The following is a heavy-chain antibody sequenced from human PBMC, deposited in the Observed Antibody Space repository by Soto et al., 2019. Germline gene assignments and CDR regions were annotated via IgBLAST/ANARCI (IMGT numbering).Heavy chain of an antibody. J-gene: IGHJ6*02. D-gene: IGHD2-2*01. V-gene: IGHV5-10-1*01. Sequence: GESLKISCQGSGYSFTSYWITWVRQMPGKGLEWMGRIDPSDSYTNYSPSFQGHVTISADKSISTAYLQWSSLKASDTAMYYCASSSTSSEHYYYYYGMDIWGQGTTVTVSS. CDR2: IDPSDSYT. CDR1: GYSFTSYW. CDR3: ASSSTSSEHYYYYYGMDI.